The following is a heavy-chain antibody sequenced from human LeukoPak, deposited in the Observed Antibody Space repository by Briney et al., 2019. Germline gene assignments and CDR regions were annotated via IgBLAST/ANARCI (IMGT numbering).Heavy chain of an antibody. CDR1: SGSISSSIYY. CDR2: IYYSGST. CDR3: AREDYGDWGVYFDY. V-gene: IGHV4-39*07. D-gene: IGHD4-17*01. J-gene: IGHJ4*02. Sequence: SETLSLTCTVSSGSISSSIYYWGWIRQPPGKELEWIGSIYYSGSTYYNPSLKSRVTISVDTSKNQFSLKLTSVTAADTAVYYCAREDYGDWGVYFDYWGLGTLVTVSS.